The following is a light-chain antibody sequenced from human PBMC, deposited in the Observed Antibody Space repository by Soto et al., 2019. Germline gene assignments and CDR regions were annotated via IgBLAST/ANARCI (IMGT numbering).Light chain of an antibody. V-gene: IGKV3-20*01. J-gene: IGKJ1*01. CDR2: GAS. CDR3: QQYGSSPRT. Sequence: MFSQSLCTLSLTPGERATLYCRASQSVSSSYLAWYQQKPGQAPRLLIYGASSRATGIPDRFSGSGSGTDFTLTISRLEPEDFAVYYCQQYGSSPRTFGQGTKVDIK. CDR1: QSVSSSY.